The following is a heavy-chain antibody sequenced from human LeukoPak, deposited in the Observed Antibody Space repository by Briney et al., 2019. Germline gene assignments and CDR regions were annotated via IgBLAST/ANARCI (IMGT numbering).Heavy chain of an antibody. Sequence: SETLSLTCTVSGGSISSYYWSWIRQPAGKGLEWIGRIYTSGSTNYNPSLKSRVTMSVDTSKNQFSLKLSSVTAADTAVYYCARDMDIVVVPAADPYAFDIWGQGTMVTVSS. J-gene: IGHJ3*02. CDR1: GGSISSYY. CDR3: ARDMDIVVVPAADPYAFDI. CDR2: IYTSGST. D-gene: IGHD2-2*03. V-gene: IGHV4-4*07.